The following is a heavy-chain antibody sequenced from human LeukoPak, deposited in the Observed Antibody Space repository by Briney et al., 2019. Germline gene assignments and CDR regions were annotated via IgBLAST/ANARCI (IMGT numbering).Heavy chain of an antibody. D-gene: IGHD6-13*01. CDR3: ARVRQQLSRKYYYYYMDV. CDR2: IIPIFGTA. CDR1: GGTFSSYA. V-gene: IGHV1-69*06. J-gene: IGHJ6*03. Sequence: ASVKVSCKASGGTFSSYAISWVRQAPGQGLEWMGGIIPIFGTANYAQKFQGRVTITADKSTSTAYMELSSLRSEDTAVYYCARVRQQLSRKYYYYYMDVWGQGTLVTVSS.